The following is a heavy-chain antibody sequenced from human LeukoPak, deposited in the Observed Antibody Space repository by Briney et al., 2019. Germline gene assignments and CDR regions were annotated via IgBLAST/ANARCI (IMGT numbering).Heavy chain of an antibody. CDR2: LYIAGES. CDR3: AAGFRSEFIYFYLHV. CDR1: GLSVADTY. J-gene: IGHJ6*03. V-gene: IGHV3-53*01. D-gene: IGHD1-14*01. Sequence: PGGSLRLSSAVSGLSVADTYMAWVRQAPGKGLEWVATLYIAGESYYADSVRGRFNISRDNSENTLYLQMTTVRDDDTAIYYCAAGFRSEFIYFYLHVWGKGTPVTVSS.